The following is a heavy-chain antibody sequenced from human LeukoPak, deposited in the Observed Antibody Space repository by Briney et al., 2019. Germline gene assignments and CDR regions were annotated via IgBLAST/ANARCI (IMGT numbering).Heavy chain of an antibody. CDR1: GYTFTTYV. D-gene: IGHD2-8*01. J-gene: IGHJ4*02. CDR3: GRACTTFITQWCFSDF. CDR2: INPQNGDT. V-gene: IGHV1-18*01. Sequence: ASVKVSCKASGYTFTTYVITWVRQAPGQGPEWLGWINPQNGDTRFAQTFQGRLTMTTDTSTNTASLELMSLRSDDTAVYYCGRACTTFITQWCFSDFWGPGTQVTVTS.